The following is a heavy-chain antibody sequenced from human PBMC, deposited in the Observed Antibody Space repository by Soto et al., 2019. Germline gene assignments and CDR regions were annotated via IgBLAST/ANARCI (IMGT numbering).Heavy chain of an antibody. CDR1: GFTFSSYG. Sequence: QVQLVESGGGVVQPGRSLRLSCAASGFTFSSYGMHWVRQAPGKGLEWVAVISYDGSNKCYADSVKGRFTISRDNSKNTLYLQMNSLRAEDTAVYYCAKAQYYYDSSGYRLSDYWGQGTLVTVSS. J-gene: IGHJ4*02. D-gene: IGHD3-22*01. CDR2: ISYDGSNK. CDR3: AKAQYYYDSSGYRLSDY. V-gene: IGHV3-30*18.